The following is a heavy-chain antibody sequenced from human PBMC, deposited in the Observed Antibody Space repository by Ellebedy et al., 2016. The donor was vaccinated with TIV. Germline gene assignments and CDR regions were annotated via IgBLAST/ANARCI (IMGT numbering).Heavy chain of an antibody. Sequence: GGSLRLXCEVSGLTFSGYWMHWVRQAPGKGLVWVSRITNDGSETRYADSVKGRFTISRDNSKNTLYLQMNSLRAEDTAVYYCARQVLKAGQGIAAVGFNDWGQGTLVTVSS. CDR1: GLTFSGYW. D-gene: IGHD6-13*01. CDR3: ARQVLKAGQGIAAVGFND. CDR2: ITNDGSET. V-gene: IGHV3-74*01. J-gene: IGHJ4*02.